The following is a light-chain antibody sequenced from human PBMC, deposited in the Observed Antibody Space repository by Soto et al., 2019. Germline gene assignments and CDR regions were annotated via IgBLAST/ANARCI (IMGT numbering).Light chain of an antibody. CDR1: QAVNTR. J-gene: IGKJ2*01. Sequence: EIVLTQSPATLSSFPGDRVTLSCRASQAVNTRLAWYQHKPGQAPRLLIYLASNRAAGVPARFSGSGSGTDFTLTISDVEPEDFAVYYCLQRSNWPPEYTFGQGTKLEIK. CDR2: LAS. CDR3: LQRSNWPPEYT. V-gene: IGKV3-11*01.